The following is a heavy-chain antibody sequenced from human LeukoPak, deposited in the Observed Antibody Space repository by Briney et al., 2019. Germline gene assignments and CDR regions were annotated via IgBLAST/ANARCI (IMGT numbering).Heavy chain of an antibody. Sequence: ASVKVSCKASVYTFTGYYMHWVRQAPGQGLDWMGWINPNSGGTNYAQKFQGRVTMTRDTSISTAYMELSRLRSDDTAVYYCARVPRIAVAGTEDWFVPWGQGTLVTVSS. CDR2: INPNSGGT. V-gene: IGHV1-2*02. CDR1: VYTFTGYY. J-gene: IGHJ5*02. CDR3: ARVPRIAVAGTEDWFVP. D-gene: IGHD6-19*01.